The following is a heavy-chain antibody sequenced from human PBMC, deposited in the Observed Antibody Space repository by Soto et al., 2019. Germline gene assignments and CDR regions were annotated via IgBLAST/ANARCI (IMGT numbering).Heavy chain of an antibody. V-gene: IGHV1-18*04. J-gene: IGHJ6*02. CDR2: ISAYNGNT. CDR3: ARHYGDNYYYYGMDV. CDR1: GYTFTSYG. D-gene: IGHD4-17*01. Sequence: ASVKVSCKASGYTFTSYGISWVRQAPGQGLEWMGWISAYNGNTNYAQKLQGRVTMTTDTSTGTAYMELRSLRSDDTAVYYCARHYGDNYYYYGMDVWGQGTTVTVSS.